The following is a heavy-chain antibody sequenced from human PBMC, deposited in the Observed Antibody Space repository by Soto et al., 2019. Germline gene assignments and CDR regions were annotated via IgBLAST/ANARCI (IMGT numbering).Heavy chain of an antibody. Sequence: SETLSVTCTVSGDSISYYYSNWIRKPPGKGLEWIGYIYYSGSTNCNPSLKSRVTISVDTSKNQFSLKLSSVTAADTAVYYCARGNDFGDYYFDYWGQGTLVTVSS. V-gene: IGHV4-59*01. D-gene: IGHD4-17*01. CDR2: IYYSGST. J-gene: IGHJ4*02. CDR1: GDSISYYY. CDR3: ARGNDFGDYYFDY.